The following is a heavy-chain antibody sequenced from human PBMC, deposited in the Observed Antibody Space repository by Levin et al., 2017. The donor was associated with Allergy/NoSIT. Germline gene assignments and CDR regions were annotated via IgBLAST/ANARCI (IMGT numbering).Heavy chain of an antibody. CDR3: ARHSSWYGNFDY. D-gene: IGHD6-13*01. CDR2: LFYSGST. J-gene: IGHJ4*02. CDR1: GGSISSSSYY. V-gene: IGHV4-39*01. Sequence: SQTLSLTCTVSGGSISSSSYYWGWIRQPPGKGLEWIGSLFYSGSTYYNPSLKSRVTISVDTSKNRFSLKLSSVTAADTAVYYCARHSSWYGNFDYWGQGTLVTVSS.